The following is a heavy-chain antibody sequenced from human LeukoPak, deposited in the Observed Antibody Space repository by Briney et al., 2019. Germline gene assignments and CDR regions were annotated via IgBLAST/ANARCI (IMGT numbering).Heavy chain of an antibody. J-gene: IGHJ4*02. Sequence: PGGSLRLSCAASGFTFSSYEMNWVRQAPGKGLEWVSYISSSGSTIYYADSVKGRFTISRDNAKNSLYLQMNSLRAEDTAVYYCAKESRVRGVYTFDYWGQGTLVTVSS. D-gene: IGHD3-10*01. CDR2: ISSSGSTI. CDR3: AKESRVRGVYTFDY. V-gene: IGHV3-48*03. CDR1: GFTFSSYE.